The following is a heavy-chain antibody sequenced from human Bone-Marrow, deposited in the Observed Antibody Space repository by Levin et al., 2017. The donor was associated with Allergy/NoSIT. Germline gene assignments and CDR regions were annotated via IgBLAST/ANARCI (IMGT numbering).Heavy chain of an antibody. CDR3: AREGAYYFDH. CDR2: ISGSGSTI. CDR1: GFAFSSYE. J-gene: IGHJ4*02. D-gene: IGHD4/OR15-4a*01. Sequence: PGGSLRLSCAASGFAFSSYEMHWVRQAPGKGLEWLSYISGSGSTIYYADSVKGRFTISRDNAKNSLYLQMNSLRAEDTAVYYCAREGAYYFDHWGQGTLVTVSS. V-gene: IGHV3-48*03.